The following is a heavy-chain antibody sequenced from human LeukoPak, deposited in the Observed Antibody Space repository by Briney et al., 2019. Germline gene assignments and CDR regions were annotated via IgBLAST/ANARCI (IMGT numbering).Heavy chain of an antibody. J-gene: IGHJ4*02. V-gene: IGHV3-30*18. D-gene: IGHD4-17*01. CDR3: AKEGPEFGGDYGTD. CDR1: GFTFSSYG. CDR2: ISYDGSNK. Sequence: HPGGSLRLSCAASGFTFSSYGMHWVRQAPGKGLEWVAVISYDGSNKYYADSVKGRFTISRDNSKNTLYLQMNSLRAEDTAVYYCAKEGPEFGGDYGTDWGQGTLVTVSS.